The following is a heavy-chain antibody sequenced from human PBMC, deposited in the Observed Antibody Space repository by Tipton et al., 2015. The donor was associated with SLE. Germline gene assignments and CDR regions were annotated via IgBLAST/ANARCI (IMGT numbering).Heavy chain of an antibody. CDR1: GFTFGAYA. CDR3: AKSPRGVGKTALDH. Sequence: SLRLSCTGSGFTFGAYAMTWVRQAPGKGLEWVGFIRNKGYYGTTEYAASVIGRFTISRDDSKSIAYLQMDNLRAEDTAVYYCAKSPRGVGKTALDHWGQGTLVTVSS. D-gene: IGHD1-26*01. J-gene: IGHJ5*02. CDR2: IRNKGYYGTT. V-gene: IGHV3-49*04.